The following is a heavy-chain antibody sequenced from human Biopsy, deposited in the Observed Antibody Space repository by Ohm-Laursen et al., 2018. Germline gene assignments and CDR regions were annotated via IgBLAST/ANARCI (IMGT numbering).Heavy chain of an antibody. Sequence: SETLSLTCTVSGGSIYNFFWSWTRQPPGKGLEWIGYIYYSGSTNYNPSLKSRVTISVARSKNHFSLELSSVTAADTAVYYCARVGVGAPSIDYFDSWGQGALVTVSS. V-gene: IGHV4-59*01. CDR3: ARVGVGAPSIDYFDS. J-gene: IGHJ4*02. CDR2: IYYSGST. CDR1: GGSIYNFF. D-gene: IGHD1-26*01.